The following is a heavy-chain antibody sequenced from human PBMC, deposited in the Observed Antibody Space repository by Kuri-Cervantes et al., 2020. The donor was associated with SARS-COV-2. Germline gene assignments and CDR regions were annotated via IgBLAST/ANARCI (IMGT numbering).Heavy chain of an antibody. CDR3: AGVGYCSSTSCYAFDY. V-gene: IGHV3-30-3*01. CDR1: GFTFSSYA. J-gene: IGHJ4*02. CDR2: ISYDGSNK. Sequence: GESLKISCAASGFTFSSYAMHWVRQAPGKGMEWVAVISYDGSNKYYADSVKGRFTISRDNSKNTLYLQMNSLRAEDTAVYYCAGVGYCSSTSCYAFDYWGQGTLVTVSS. D-gene: IGHD2-2*01.